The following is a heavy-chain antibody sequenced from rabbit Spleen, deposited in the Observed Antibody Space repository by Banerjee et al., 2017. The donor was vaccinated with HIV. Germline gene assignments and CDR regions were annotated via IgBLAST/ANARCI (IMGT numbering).Heavy chain of an antibody. J-gene: IGHJ4*01. V-gene: IGHV1S40*01. CDR1: GVYCSFSDY. Sequence: QSVEESGGDLVKPGASLTLTCTASGVYCSFSDYMCWVRQAPGKGLEWIGCIDAGSSGFPYFATWAKGRFTISRTSSTTVTLQMTRLTAADTATYFCASAYSSIYFNLWGPGTLVTVS. D-gene: IGHD6-1*01. CDR3: ASAYSSIYFNL. CDR2: IDAGSSGFP.